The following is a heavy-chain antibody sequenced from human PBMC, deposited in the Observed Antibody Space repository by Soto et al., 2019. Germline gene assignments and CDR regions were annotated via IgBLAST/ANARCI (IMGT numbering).Heavy chain of an antibody. V-gene: IGHV5-10-1*01. J-gene: IGHJ6*02. CDR2: IDPSDSYT. CDR3: ARFFSGIVVVPAAHPPPSGMDV. Sequence: PGESLKISCKGSGYSFTSYWISWVRQMPGKGLEWMGRIDPSDSYTNYSPSFQGHVTISADKSISTAYLQWSSLKASDTAMYYCARFFSGIVVVPAAHPPPSGMDVWGQGTTVTVSS. D-gene: IGHD2-2*01. CDR1: GYSFTSYW.